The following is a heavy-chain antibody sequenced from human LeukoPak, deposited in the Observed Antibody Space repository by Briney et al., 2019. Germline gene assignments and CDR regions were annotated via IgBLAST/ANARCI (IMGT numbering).Heavy chain of an antibody. CDR2: MRNKAKSYTT. J-gene: IGHJ3*02. CDR1: GFTSSDHY. Sequence: GGSLRLSCAASGFTSSDHYIDWVRQAPGKGLEWVGRMRNKAKSYTTENAASVKGRLTLSRDDSKRLVFLRLNSLKIEDTAVYYCTTSPESGAYVFDIWGQGTMVTVYS. V-gene: IGHV3-72*01. CDR3: TTSPESGAYVFDI. D-gene: IGHD1-14*01.